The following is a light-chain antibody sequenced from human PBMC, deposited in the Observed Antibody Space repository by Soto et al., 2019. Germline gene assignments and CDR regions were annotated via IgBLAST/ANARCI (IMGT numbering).Light chain of an antibody. V-gene: IGLV2-8*01. J-gene: IGLJ2*01. Sequence: QSALTQPPSASGSPGQSVTISCTGTSSDIGRYNYVSWYQQHPGKAPKLMIYDVSKRPSGVPDRFSGSKSGNTASLTVSGIQAEDEADYYCSSYAGSNNLVFGGGTKLTVL. CDR3: SSYAGSNNLV. CDR1: SSDIGRYNY. CDR2: DVS.